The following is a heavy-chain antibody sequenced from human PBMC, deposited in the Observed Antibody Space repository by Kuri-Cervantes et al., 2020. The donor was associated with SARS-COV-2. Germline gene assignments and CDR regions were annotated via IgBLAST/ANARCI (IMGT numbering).Heavy chain of an antibody. Sequence: GESLKISCAASGFIFRSENMNWVRQAPGKGLEWLSYISKSGSPIFYADSVKGRFTISRDNAKNSLYLQMNSLRAEDTAVYYCAKDWRHYYDSSGYYDYWGQGTLVTVSS. CDR2: ISKSGSPI. D-gene: IGHD3-22*01. CDR1: GFIFRSEN. CDR3: AKDWRHYYDSSGYYDY. V-gene: IGHV3-48*01. J-gene: IGHJ4*02.